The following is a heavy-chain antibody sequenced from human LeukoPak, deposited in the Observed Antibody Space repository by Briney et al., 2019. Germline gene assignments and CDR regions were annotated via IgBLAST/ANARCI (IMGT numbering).Heavy chain of an antibody. V-gene: IGHV4-39*02. CDR3: AREARYSYDY. CDR2: IYYSRST. D-gene: IGHD5-18*01. J-gene: IGHJ4*02. CDR1: GGSISSSSYY. Sequence: SETLSLTCTVSGGSISSSSYYWGWIRQPPGKGLEWIGSIYYSRSTYYNPSLKSRVTISVDTSKNQFSLKLSSLTAADTAVYYCAREARYSYDYWGQGTLVTVSS.